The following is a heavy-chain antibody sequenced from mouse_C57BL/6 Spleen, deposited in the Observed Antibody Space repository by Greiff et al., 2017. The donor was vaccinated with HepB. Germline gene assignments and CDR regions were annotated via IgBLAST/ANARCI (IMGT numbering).Heavy chain of an antibody. J-gene: IGHJ1*03. Sequence: EVQLQQPGAELVKPGASVKISCKASGYSFTDYNMNWVKQSNGKSLEWIGVINPNYGTTSYNQKFKGKATLTVDQSSSTAYMQLNSLTSEDSAVYYCARRNYYGSSPRWYFDVWGTGTTVTVSS. D-gene: IGHD1-1*01. CDR3: ARRNYYGSSPRWYFDV. CDR2: INPNYGTT. V-gene: IGHV1-39*01. CDR1: GYSFTDYN.